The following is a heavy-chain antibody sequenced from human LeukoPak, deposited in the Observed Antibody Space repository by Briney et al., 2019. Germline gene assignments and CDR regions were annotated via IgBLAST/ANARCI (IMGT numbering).Heavy chain of an antibody. CDR1: GYTFTGYY. Sequence: GASVKVSCKASGYTFTGYYMHWVRQAPGQGLEWMGRIIPIFGTANYAQKFQGRVTITTDESTSTAYMELSSLRSEDTAVYYCAREDSLVRGINAFDIWGQGTMVTVSS. CDR2: IIPIFGTA. J-gene: IGHJ3*02. D-gene: IGHD3-10*01. V-gene: IGHV1-69*05. CDR3: AREDSLVRGINAFDI.